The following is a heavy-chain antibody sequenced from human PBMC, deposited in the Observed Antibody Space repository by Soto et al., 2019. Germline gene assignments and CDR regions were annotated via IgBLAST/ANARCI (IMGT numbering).Heavy chain of an antibody. J-gene: IGHJ4*02. D-gene: IGHD3-10*01. CDR2: ISSSSSYI. CDR1: GFTFSSYS. Sequence: GGSLRLSCAASGFTFSSYSMNWVRQAPGKGLEWVSSISSSSSYIYYADSVKGRFTISRDNAKNSLYLQMNSLRAEDTAVYYCARTYYYASGSYGPVDYWGQGTLVTVSS. V-gene: IGHV3-21*01. CDR3: ARTYYYASGSYGPVDY.